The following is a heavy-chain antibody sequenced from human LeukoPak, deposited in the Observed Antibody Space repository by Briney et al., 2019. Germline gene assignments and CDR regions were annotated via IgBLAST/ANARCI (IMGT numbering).Heavy chain of an antibody. CDR3: ARDKGLDGVDV. CDR1: GFTFSDFE. CDR2: ISSGGSTI. V-gene: IGHV3-48*03. J-gene: IGHJ6*02. D-gene: IGHD3/OR15-3a*01. Sequence: SGGSLRLSCAASGFTFSDFEFNWVRQAPGKGLEWVSYISSGGSTIFYADSVKGRFTISRDNAKNSLYLQMNSLRGDDTALYYCARDKGLDGVDVWGQGTTVTVSS.